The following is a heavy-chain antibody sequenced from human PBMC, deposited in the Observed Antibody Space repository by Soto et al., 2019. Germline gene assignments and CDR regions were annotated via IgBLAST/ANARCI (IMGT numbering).Heavy chain of an antibody. J-gene: IGHJ5*02. CDR1: GFTFDDYA. V-gene: IGHV3-9*01. Sequence: EVQLVESGGGLVQPGRSLRLSCAASGFTFDDYAMHWVRQAPGKGLECVSGISWHSGSIGYADSVKGRFTISRDNAKNSLYLQMNSLRAEDTALYYFAKDILINWDDDRGWFDPWGQGTLVTVSS. CDR2: ISWHSGSI. CDR3: AKDILINWDDDRGWFDP. D-gene: IGHD1-1*01.